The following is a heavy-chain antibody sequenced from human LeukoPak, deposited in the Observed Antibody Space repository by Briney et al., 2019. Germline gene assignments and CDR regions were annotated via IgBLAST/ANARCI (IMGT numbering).Heavy chain of an antibody. CDR2: IKQDGSEK. Sequence: PGGSLRLSCAASGFTFSSYWMSWVRQAPGKGLEWVANIKQDGSEKYYVDSVKGRFTISRDNAKNSLYLQMNSLRAEDTAVYYCAREGVQWELLAIDYWGQGTLVTVSS. V-gene: IGHV3-7*01. J-gene: IGHJ4*02. CDR1: GFTFSSYW. CDR3: AREGVQWELLAIDY. D-gene: IGHD1-26*01.